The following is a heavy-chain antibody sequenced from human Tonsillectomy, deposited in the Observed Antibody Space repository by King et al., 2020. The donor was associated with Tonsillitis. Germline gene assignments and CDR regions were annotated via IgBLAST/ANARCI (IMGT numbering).Heavy chain of an antibody. CDR3: ASGSRTVAAAGLGVGY. CDR2: ISSSGSTI. D-gene: IGHD6-13*01. V-gene: IGHV3-48*03. J-gene: IGHJ4*02. CDR1: GFTFSSYE. Sequence: EVQLVESGGGLVQPGGSLRLSCAASGFTFSSYEMNWVRQAPGKGLEWVSYISSSGSTIYYADSVKGRFTISRDNAKNSLYLQMNSLRAEDTAVYYCASGSRTVAAAGLGVGYWGQGTLVTVSS.